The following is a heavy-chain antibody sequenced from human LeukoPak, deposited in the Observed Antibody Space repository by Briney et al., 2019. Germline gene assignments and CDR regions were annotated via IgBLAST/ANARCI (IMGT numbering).Heavy chain of an antibody. D-gene: IGHD5-12*01. CDR3: ARENAGYSGYDYFDY. J-gene: IGHJ4*02. CDR1: GFTFSSYW. CDR2: IKQDGSEK. V-gene: IGHV3-7*01. Sequence: TGGSLRLSCAASGFTFSSYWMSWVRQAPGKGLEWVANIKQDGSEKYYVDSVKGRFTISRDNAKNSLYLQMNSLRAEDTAVYYCARENAGYSGYDYFDYWGQGTLVTVSS.